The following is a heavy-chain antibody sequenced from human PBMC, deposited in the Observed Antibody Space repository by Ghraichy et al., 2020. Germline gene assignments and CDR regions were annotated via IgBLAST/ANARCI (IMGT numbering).Heavy chain of an antibody. CDR3: ASGSSSFAYYYYMDV. D-gene: IGHD6-13*01. CDR1: GGSISSSSYY. J-gene: IGHJ6*03. CDR2: IYYSGST. V-gene: IGHV4-39*01. Sequence: LSLTCTVSGGSISSSSYYWGWIRQPPGKGLEWIGSIYYSGSTYYNPSLKSRVTISVDTSKNQFSLKLSSVTAADTAVYYCASGSSSFAYYYYMDVWGKGTTVTVSS.